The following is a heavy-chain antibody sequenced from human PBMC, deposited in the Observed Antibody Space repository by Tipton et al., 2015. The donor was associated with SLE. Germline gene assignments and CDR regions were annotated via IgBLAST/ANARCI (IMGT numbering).Heavy chain of an antibody. J-gene: IGHJ3*02. Sequence: TLSLTCTVSGGSISSYYWGWIRQPPGKGLEWIGSIYYSVSTYYNPSLKSRVTISVDTSKNQFSLKLSSVTAADTAVYYCARDRAVLWFGETNAFDIWGQGTMVTVSS. CDR3: ARDRAVLWFGETNAFDI. V-gene: IGHV4-39*07. D-gene: IGHD3-10*01. CDR2: IYYSVST. CDR1: GGSISSYY.